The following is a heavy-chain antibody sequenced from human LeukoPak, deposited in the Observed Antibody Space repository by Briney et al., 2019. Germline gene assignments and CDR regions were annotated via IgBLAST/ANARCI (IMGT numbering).Heavy chain of an antibody. CDR3: ANSWDGFYWYFDL. J-gene: IGHJ2*01. V-gene: IGHV3-30*04. Sequence: GVSLRLSCAASGFTFSSYAMHWVRQAPGKGLEWVAVISYDGTYKYYADSVKGRFTISRDNSKNTLYMQLNSLRAEDTAVYYCANSWDGFYWYFDLWGRGTLVTVSS. CDR2: ISYDGTYK. D-gene: IGHD1-26*01. CDR1: GFTFSSYA.